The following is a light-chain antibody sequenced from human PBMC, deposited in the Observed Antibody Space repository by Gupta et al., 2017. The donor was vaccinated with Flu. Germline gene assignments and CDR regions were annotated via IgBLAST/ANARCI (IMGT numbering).Light chain of an antibody. J-gene: IGKJ2*03. CDR2: GAS. Sequence: EIVMTQSPATLSVSPGERATLSCRASQSVRSNLAWYQQKPGQAPRLLIYGASTRATGIPARFSGSGSGTEFTLTISSLQSEDVAVYYCQQYHNWLLYSFGQGTKLEIK. CDR3: QQYHNWLLYS. V-gene: IGKV3-15*01. CDR1: QSVRSN.